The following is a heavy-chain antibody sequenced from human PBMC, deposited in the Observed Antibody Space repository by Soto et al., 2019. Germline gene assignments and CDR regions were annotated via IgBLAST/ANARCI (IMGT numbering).Heavy chain of an antibody. Sequence: SETLSLTCAVSCGSISSSNWWSWVRQPPGKGLEWIGGIYHSGSTNYNPSLKSRVTISVDKSKNQFSLKLSSVTAADTAVYYCARAAMGGSSWPFDYWGQGTLVTVS. V-gene: IGHV4-4*02. J-gene: IGHJ4*02. D-gene: IGHD6-13*01. CDR3: ARAAMGGSSWPFDY. CDR1: CGSISSSNW. CDR2: IYHSGST.